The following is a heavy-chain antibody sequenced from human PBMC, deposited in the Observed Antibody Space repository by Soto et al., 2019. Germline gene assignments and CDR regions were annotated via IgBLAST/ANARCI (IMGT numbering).Heavy chain of an antibody. CDR1: GFTFSSYW. CDR3: ARLPNKSPQN. V-gene: IGHV3-74*01. CDR2: ISNDGSS. J-gene: IGHJ1*01. Sequence: EVQLVESGGCLVQPGGSLRLSCVASGFTFSSYWMHWVRQAPGKGMVWVSSISNDGSSIYADPVKGRFTISRDNAKNTLYLQMNSLRAEDTAVYYCARLPNKSPQNWGQGTLVIVSP.